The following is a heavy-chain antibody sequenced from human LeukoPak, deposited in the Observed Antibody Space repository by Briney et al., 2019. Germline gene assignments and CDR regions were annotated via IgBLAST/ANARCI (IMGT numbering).Heavy chain of an antibody. D-gene: IGHD2-2*01. CDR2: ISISFSTI. J-gene: IGHJ4*02. V-gene: IGHV3-48*03. CDR3: ATYCSSTSCPNFDY. Sequence: YISISFSTIYYAASVKGRFTISRENDKNSLYMQINSLRAEDTAVYYCATYCSSTSCPNFDYWGQGTLVTVSS.